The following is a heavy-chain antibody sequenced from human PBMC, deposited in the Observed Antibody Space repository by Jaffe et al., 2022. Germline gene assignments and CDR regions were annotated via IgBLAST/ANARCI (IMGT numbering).Heavy chain of an antibody. Sequence: EVQLVESGGGLVQPGGSLRLSCAASGFTFSSYEMNWVRQAPGKGLEWVSYISSSGSTIYYADSVKGRFTISRDNAKNSLYLQMNSLRAEDTAVYYCARWAGLGYYFDYWGQGTLVTVSS. J-gene: IGHJ4*02. CDR3: ARWAGLGYYFDY. CDR2: ISSSGSTI. D-gene: IGHD4-17*01. CDR1: GFTFSSYE. V-gene: IGHV3-48*03.